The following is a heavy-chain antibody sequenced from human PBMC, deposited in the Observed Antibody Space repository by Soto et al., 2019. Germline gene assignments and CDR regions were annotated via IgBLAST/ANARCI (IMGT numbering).Heavy chain of an antibody. CDR2: IYHSGST. Sequence: PSETLSLTCAVSGGSINSDGYSWSWIRQPPGKGLEWIGYIYHSGSTYYNPSLKSRVTISVDRSKNQFSLKLSSVTAADTAVYYCASGLVTTLHYWGQGSLVTVSS. CDR3: ASGLVTTLHY. V-gene: IGHV4-30-2*01. D-gene: IGHD4-17*01. CDR1: GGSINSDGYS. J-gene: IGHJ4*02.